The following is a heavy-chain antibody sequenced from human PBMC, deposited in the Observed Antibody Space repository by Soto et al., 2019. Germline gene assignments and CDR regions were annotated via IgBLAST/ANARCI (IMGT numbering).Heavy chain of an antibody. CDR3: ARVEVVVGDYYFDY. Sequence: SVKFSCKASGGTFSSYAISWVRQAPGQGLEWMGGIIPIFGTANYAQKFQGRVTITADKSTSTAYMELSSLRSEDTAVYYCARVEVVVGDYYFDYWGQGTLVTVSS. V-gene: IGHV1-69*06. CDR2: IIPIFGTA. J-gene: IGHJ4*02. D-gene: IGHD2-15*01. CDR1: GGTFSSYA.